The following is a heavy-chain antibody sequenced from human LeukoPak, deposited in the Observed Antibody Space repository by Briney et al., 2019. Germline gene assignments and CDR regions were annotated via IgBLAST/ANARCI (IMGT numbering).Heavy chain of an antibody. CDR2: IYYSGST. Sequence: SETLSLTCTVSGGSISSYYWSWIRQPPGKGLEWIGYIYYSGSTNYNPSLKSRVTISVDTSKNQFSLKLSSVTAADTAVYYCAREDYGDYRDDAFDIWGQGTMVTVSS. D-gene: IGHD4-17*01. J-gene: IGHJ3*02. CDR1: GGSISSYY. CDR3: AREDYGDYRDDAFDI. V-gene: IGHV4-59*12.